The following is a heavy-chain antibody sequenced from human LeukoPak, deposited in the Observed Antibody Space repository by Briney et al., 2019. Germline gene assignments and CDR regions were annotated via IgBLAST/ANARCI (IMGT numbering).Heavy chain of an antibody. CDR2: IYYSGST. CDR1: GGSISSSSYY. Sequence: SETLSLTCTVSGGSISSSSYYWGWIRQPPGKGLEWIGSIYYSGSTYYNPSLKSRVTIAVDTSKNQFSLKLSSVTAADTAVYYCARGRRGYSYGQYYFDYWGQGTLVTVSS. J-gene: IGHJ4*02. CDR3: ARGRRGYSYGQYYFDY. V-gene: IGHV4-39*07. D-gene: IGHD5-18*01.